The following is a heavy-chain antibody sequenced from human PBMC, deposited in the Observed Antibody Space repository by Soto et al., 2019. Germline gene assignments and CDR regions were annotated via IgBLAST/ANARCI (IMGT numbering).Heavy chain of an antibody. D-gene: IGHD3-3*01. Sequence: QVQLVQSGAEVKKPGSSVKVSCKASGGTFSSYAISWVRQAPGQGLEWMGGIIPIFGTANYAQKFQGRVTITADDSTSTAYMELSSLRSEDTAVYYCARGNVLRFLEWLSPLDYWGQGTLVTVSS. J-gene: IGHJ4*02. V-gene: IGHV1-69*12. CDR1: GGTFSSYA. CDR3: ARGNVLRFLEWLSPLDY. CDR2: IIPIFGTA.